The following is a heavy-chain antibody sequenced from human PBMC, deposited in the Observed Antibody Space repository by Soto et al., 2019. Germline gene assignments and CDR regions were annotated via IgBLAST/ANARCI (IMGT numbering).Heavy chain of an antibody. D-gene: IGHD3-22*01. J-gene: IGHJ6*02. CDR3: ARDPYYDSSGYLASNGMDV. CDR2: IYSDGST. V-gene: IGHV3-53*04. CDR1: GFTVSSNY. Sequence: EVQLVESEGGLVQPGGSLRLSCAASGFTVSSNYMSWVRQAPGKGLEWVSVIYSDGSTYYADSVKGRFTISRHNSKNTRYLQMNSLRAEDTAVYYCARDPYYDSSGYLASNGMDVWGQGTTVTVSS.